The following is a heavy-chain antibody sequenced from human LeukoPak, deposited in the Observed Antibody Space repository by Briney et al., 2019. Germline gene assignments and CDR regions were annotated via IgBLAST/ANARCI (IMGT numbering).Heavy chain of an antibody. CDR1: GFTFSSYS. CDR3: ANKLEDYYDSSGYYLDY. Sequence: GGSLRLSCAASGFTFSSYSMNWVRQAPGKGLEWVSSISSSSSYIYYADSVKGRFTISRDNSKNTLYLQMNSLRAEDTAVYYCANKLEDYYDSSGYYLDYWGQGTLVTVSS. D-gene: IGHD3-22*01. J-gene: IGHJ4*02. CDR2: ISSSSSYI. V-gene: IGHV3-21*04.